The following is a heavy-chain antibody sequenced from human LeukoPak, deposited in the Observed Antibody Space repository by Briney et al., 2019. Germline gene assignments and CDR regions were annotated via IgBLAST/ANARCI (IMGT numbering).Heavy chain of an antibody. CDR3: ARSYCGGDCSQAYYHYYYMDV. CDR2: IIPILGIA. Sequence: SVKVSCRASGGTFSGYTISWVRQAPGQGLEWMGRIIPILGIANYAQKFQGRVTITADKSTSTAYMELSSLRSEDTAVYYCARSYCGGDCSQAYYHYYYMDVWGKGTTVTVSS. V-gene: IGHV1-69*02. CDR1: GGTFSGYT. D-gene: IGHD2-21*01. J-gene: IGHJ6*03.